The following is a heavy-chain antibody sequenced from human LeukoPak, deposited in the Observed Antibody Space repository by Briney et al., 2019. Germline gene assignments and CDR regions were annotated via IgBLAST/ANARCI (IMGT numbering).Heavy chain of an antibody. Sequence: GGSLRLSCVDSGFTFSAYAMHWVRQAPGKGLEWVAVMSNDGTNAYYADSVKGRFTISRDNSKNTLYLQMSSLSAEDTAVYYWARCSPRGVHAVRWFAPWGKETLATVS. V-gene: IGHV3-30-3*01. J-gene: IGHJ5*02. D-gene: IGHD3-10*02. CDR2: MSNDGTNA. CDR1: GFTFSAYA. CDR3: ARCSPRGVHAVRWFAP.